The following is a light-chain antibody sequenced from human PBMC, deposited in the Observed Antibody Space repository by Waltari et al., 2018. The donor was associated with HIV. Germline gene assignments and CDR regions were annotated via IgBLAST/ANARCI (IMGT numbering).Light chain of an antibody. CDR1: QTVNNK. J-gene: IGKJ3*01. CDR2: DAS. CDR3: QQSFSYPLT. V-gene: IGKV1-39*01. Sequence: DIQMTQSPSSLSASVGDSVTITCRASQTVNNKLNWYQQKPGEAPKVVIYDASTLQSWVPSRFRGGGSWTDFTLTITSLQLDDFATYFCQQSFSYPLTFGPGTKVDI.